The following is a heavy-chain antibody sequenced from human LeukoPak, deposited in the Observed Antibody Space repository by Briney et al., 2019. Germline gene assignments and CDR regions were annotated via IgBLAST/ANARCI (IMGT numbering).Heavy chain of an antibody. D-gene: IGHD2-15*01. Sequence: SETLSLTCTVSGGSISSYYWSWIRQPPGKGLEWIGYIYYSGSTYYNPSLKSRVTISVDTSKNQFSLKLSSVTAADTAVYYCARIVVVVAATNYWFDPWGQGTLVTVSS. J-gene: IGHJ5*02. V-gene: IGHV4-59*06. CDR2: IYYSGST. CDR1: GGSISSYY. CDR3: ARIVVVVAATNYWFDP.